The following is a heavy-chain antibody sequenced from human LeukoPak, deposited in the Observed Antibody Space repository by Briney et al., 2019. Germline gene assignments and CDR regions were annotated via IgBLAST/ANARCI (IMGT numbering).Heavy chain of an antibody. J-gene: IGHJ4*02. V-gene: IGHV3-11*01. D-gene: IGHD4-17*01. Sequence: GGSLRLSCAASGFTFSDYYMSWIRQAPGKGPEWLSYISRSGSTIKYTDSVKGRFTISRDNAKNSLYLQMNSLRAEDTAVYYCARDHGDYGGHFDYWGQGTLVTVSS. CDR2: ISRSGSTI. CDR1: GFTFSDYY. CDR3: ARDHGDYGGHFDY.